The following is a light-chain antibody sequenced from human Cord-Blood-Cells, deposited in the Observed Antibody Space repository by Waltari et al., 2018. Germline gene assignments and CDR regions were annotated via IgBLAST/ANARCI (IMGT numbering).Light chain of an antibody. V-gene: IGLV1-40*01. Sequence: QSVLPQPPSVPGVTGQRVTISCTGSRSNPGAGYDLHRYQQLPGTAPKLLIYGNINRPSGVPDRFSGSRSGTSASLAIPGLQAEDEADYYCQSYDSSLSGYVFGTGTKVTVL. J-gene: IGLJ1*01. CDR2: GNI. CDR1: RSNPGAGYD. CDR3: QSYDSSLSGYV.